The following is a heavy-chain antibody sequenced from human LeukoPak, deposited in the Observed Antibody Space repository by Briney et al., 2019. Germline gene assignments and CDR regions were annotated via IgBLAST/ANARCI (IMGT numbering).Heavy chain of an antibody. D-gene: IGHD3-3*01. CDR2: IKQDGSEK. Sequence: GGSLRLSRAASGFTFSSYWMSWVRQAPGKGLEWVANIKQDGSEKYYVDSVKGRFTISRDNAKNSLYLQMNSLRAEDTAVYYCASGGGFWGGKYYFDYWGQGTLVTVSS. V-gene: IGHV3-7*01. J-gene: IGHJ4*02. CDR3: ASGGGFWGGKYYFDY. CDR1: GFTFSSYW.